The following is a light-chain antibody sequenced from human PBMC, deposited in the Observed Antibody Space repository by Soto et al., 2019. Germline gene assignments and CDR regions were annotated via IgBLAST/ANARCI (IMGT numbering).Light chain of an antibody. J-gene: IGKJ4*01. CDR3: PQGLQTPLT. CDR2: LGS. CDR1: RSLLSSNGYNY. Sequence: DVVMTQSPLSLPVTPGEPASISCRSSRSLLSSNGYNYLNWYLQKPGQSPQLLIYLGSNRASGVHDRFSGSGSGTDFTLKIRRVEAEDVGVYYCPQGLQTPLTFGGGTKVDIK. V-gene: IGKV2-28*01.